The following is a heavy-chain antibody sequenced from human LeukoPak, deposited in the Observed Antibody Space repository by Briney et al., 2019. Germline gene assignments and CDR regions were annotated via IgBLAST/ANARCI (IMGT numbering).Heavy chain of an antibody. V-gene: IGHV3-7*01. CDR3: ARATGYSSSWFRYNWFDP. D-gene: IGHD6-13*01. CDR2: IKQDGSEK. CDR1: GFTFSSYW. Sequence: QAGGSLRLSCAASGFTFSSYWMSWVRQAPGKGLEWVANIKQDGSEKYYVDSVKGRFTISRDNAKNSLYLQMNSLRAEDTAVYYCARATGYSSSWFRYNWFDPWGQGTLVTVSS. J-gene: IGHJ5*02.